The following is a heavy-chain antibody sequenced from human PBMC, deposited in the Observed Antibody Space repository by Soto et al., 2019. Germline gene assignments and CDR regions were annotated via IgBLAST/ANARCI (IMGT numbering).Heavy chain of an antibody. V-gene: IGHV1-18*01. CDR2: ISAYNGNT. D-gene: IGHD5-18*01. CDR1: GYTFTCYG. Sequence: GASVKVSCKASGYTFTCYGICWVRQAPGQGLEWMGWISAYNGNTNYAQKLQGRVTMTTDKSISTAYLQWSSLKASDTAMYYCARGLVDTASTHGFDIWGQGTMVTVSS. J-gene: IGHJ3*02. CDR3: ARGLVDTASTHGFDI.